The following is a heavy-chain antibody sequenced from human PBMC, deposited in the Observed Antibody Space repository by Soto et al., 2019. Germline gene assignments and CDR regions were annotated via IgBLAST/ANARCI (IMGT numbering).Heavy chain of an antibody. CDR2: IHGSGGSA. J-gene: IGHJ5*02. D-gene: IGHD6-19*01. V-gene: IGHV3-23*01. CDR1: GFTFRNYA. Sequence: EVQLLESGGGLVQPGGSLRLSCAASGFTFRNYAMSWVRHAPGKGLEWVSAIHGSGGSAYYADSAEGRFTVSRDDSKNTLYLQLSSVSVAGTALSYSAKEAVAGDGAWDWFDPWGQGTLVTVSA. CDR3: AKEAVAGDGAWDWFDP.